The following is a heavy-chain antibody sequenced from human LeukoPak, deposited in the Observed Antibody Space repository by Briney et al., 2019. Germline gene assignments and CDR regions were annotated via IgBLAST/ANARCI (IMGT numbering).Heavy chain of an antibody. V-gene: IGHV3-23*01. D-gene: IGHD3-22*01. J-gene: IGHJ4*02. CDR2: ITSRGEST. Sequence: PGGSLPLSCAASGFTFSIYAMSWVRQAPGKGLQWVSSITSRGESTWYVDSVKGRFTITRDNSENTLYLQMHSLRAEDTPVYYCARDRPNYYGSDGHYYRRDGDYWGRGTLVSVSS. CDR3: ARDRPNYYGSDGHYYRRDGDY. CDR1: GFTFSIYA.